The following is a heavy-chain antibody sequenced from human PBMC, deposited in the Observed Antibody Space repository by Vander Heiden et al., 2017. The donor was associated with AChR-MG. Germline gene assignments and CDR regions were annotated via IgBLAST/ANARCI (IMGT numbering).Heavy chain of an antibody. D-gene: IGHD2-8*01. V-gene: IGHV3-23*01. J-gene: IGHJ4*02. CDR3: AKAAAPVYGYSDF. CDR2: ISGSGGIT. Sequence: EVQLLESGGGLIQTGGSLRISCAASGFTFSSYAMNWVRQAPGKGLEWVSGISGSGGITNYADAVKGRFTIYRDNSKKTMDLQMNRMRDEDTAVYYCAKAAAPVYGYSDFWGQVTLVTVSS. CDR1: GFTFSSYA.